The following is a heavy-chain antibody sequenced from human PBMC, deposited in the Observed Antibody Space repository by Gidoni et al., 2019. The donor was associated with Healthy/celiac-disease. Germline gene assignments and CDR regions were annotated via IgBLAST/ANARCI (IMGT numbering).Heavy chain of an antibody. CDR1: GFTFSSYS. CDR2: ISSSSSYI. D-gene: IGHD6-19*01. V-gene: IGHV3-21*01. Sequence: EVQLVESGGGLVKPGGSLRLSCAASGFTFSSYSMNWVRQAPGKGLEWVSSISSSSSYIYYADSVKGRFTISRDNAKNSLYLQMNSLRAEDTAVYYCARGDGSGWPGRGPQHWFDPWGQGTLVTVSS. J-gene: IGHJ5*02. CDR3: ARGDGSGWPGRGPQHWFDP.